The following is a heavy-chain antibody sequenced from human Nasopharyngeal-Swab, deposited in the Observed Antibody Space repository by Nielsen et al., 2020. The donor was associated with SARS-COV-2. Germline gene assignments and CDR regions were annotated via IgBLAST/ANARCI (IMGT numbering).Heavy chain of an antibody. Sequence: GGSLRLSCAASGFTFSSYSMNWFRQAPGKGLEWVSYISSSSSTIYYADSVKGRFTISRDNAKNSLYLQMNSLRAEDTAVYYCARDPFPYYYDSSGSFDYWGQGTLVTVSS. J-gene: IGHJ4*02. CDR2: ISSSSSTI. V-gene: IGHV3-48*04. CDR3: ARDPFPYYYDSSGSFDY. CDR1: GFTFSSYS. D-gene: IGHD3-22*01.